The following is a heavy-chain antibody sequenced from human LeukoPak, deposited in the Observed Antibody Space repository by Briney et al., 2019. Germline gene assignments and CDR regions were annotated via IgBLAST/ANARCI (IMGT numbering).Heavy chain of an antibody. D-gene: IGHD2-2*01. CDR2: INHSGGT. CDR1: GGSFSGYY. Sequence: SETLSLTCAVYGGSFSGYYWSWIRQPPGKGLEWIGEINHSGGTNYNPSLKSRVTISVDTSKNQFSLKLSSVTAADTAVYYCARHTSPGGNFDYWGQGTLVTVSS. V-gene: IGHV4-34*01. CDR3: ARHTSPGGNFDY. J-gene: IGHJ4*02.